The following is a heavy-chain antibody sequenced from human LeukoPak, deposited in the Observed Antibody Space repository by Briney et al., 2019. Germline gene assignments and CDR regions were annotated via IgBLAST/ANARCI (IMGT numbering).Heavy chain of an antibody. J-gene: IGHJ5*02. V-gene: IGHV4-59*01. D-gene: IGHD6-6*01. Sequence: SETLSLTCTVSGGSISSYYWSWIRQPPGKGLEWIGYIYYSGSTNYNPSLKSRVTISVDTSKNQFSLKLSSVTAADTAVYYCARNRYSSSSGGWFDPWGQGTLVTVSS. CDR2: IYYSGST. CDR3: ARNRYSSSSGGWFDP. CDR1: GGSISSYY.